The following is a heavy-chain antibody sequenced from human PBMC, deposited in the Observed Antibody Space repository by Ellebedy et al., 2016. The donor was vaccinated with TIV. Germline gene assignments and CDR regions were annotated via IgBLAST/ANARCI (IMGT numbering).Heavy chain of an antibody. CDR2: ISYDGSNK. CDR1: GFTFSSYA. J-gene: IGHJ4*02. D-gene: IGHD3-10*01. CDR3: ARGFGEFNPALDY. V-gene: IGHV3-30-3*01. Sequence: GESLKISXAASGFTFSSYAMHWVRQAPGKGLEWVAVISYDGSNKYYADSVKGRFTISRDNSKNTLYLQMNSLRAEDTAVYYCARGFGEFNPALDYWGQGTLVTVSS.